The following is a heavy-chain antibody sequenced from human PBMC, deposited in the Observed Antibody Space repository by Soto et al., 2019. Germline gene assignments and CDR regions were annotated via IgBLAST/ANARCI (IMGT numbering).Heavy chain of an antibody. CDR3: ARAPAYMDV. Sequence: PGGSLRLSCAASGFTFSSYWMHWVRQAPGKGLVWVSRLNIDGSITGYADSVKGRFTISRDNAKNTLYLQMNSLTAEDTAVYYCARAPAYMDVWGQGTTVTVSS. J-gene: IGHJ6*03. CDR2: LNIDGSIT. CDR1: GFTFSSYW. V-gene: IGHV3-74*01.